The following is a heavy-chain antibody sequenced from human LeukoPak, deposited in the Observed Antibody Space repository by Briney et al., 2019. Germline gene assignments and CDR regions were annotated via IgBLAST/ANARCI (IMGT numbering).Heavy chain of an antibody. CDR2: INPNSGGT. CDR3: ARDGYDSSGYYPLGAFDI. V-gene: IGHV1-2*02. D-gene: IGHD3-22*01. Sequence: ASVKVSCKASGYTFTDYFMHWVRQAPGQGLEWMSWINPNSGGTNYAQRFQGRVTMTRDTSISTAYMELSRLRSDDTAVYYCARDGYDSSGYYPLGAFDIWGQGTIVTVSS. J-gene: IGHJ3*02. CDR1: GYTFTDYF.